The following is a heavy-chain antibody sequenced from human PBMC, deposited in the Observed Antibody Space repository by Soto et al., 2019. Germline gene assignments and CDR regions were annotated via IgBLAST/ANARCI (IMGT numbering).Heavy chain of an antibody. Sequence: EVQLFESGGGLVQPWGSLRLSCAASGFTFNSYAMTWVRQAPGTGLEWVSSISGSSDVTFYAASVEGRFTISRDNSKISVFLQLNSLGAEDTGVYYCAKYRITSSGDEGFDFWGQGAPVNVSS. CDR3: AKYRITSSGDEGFDF. CDR1: GFTFNSYA. CDR2: ISGSSDVT. D-gene: IGHD3-16*02. V-gene: IGHV3-23*01. J-gene: IGHJ4*02.